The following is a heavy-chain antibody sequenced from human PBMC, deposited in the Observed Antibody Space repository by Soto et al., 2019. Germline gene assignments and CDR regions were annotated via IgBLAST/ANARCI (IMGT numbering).Heavy chain of an antibody. Sequence: ASVKVSCKASGYRFETYGMTWVRQAPGQGLEWMGWISAYSVDTYNAQKFQDRVTMTTDTSTSTAYMELRSLRSDDTAVYYCARDRDWGVDYWGQGTLVTVSS. CDR3: ARDRDWGVDY. CDR1: GYRFETYG. J-gene: IGHJ4*02. CDR2: ISAYSVDT. D-gene: IGHD7-27*01. V-gene: IGHV1-18*01.